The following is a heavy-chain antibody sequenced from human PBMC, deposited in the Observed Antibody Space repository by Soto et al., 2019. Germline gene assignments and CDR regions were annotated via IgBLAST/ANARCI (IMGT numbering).Heavy chain of an antibody. CDR3: ARMGLLHGMDV. Sequence: QVQVVESGGGVVQPGRSLRLSCAAYGFTFSSYAMHLVRQAPGKGLEWVALISYDGSNKYYADSVKGRFAISRDNSKNTLYLQMNSLRSEDTAVYYCARMGLLHGMDVWGQGTTVTVSS. J-gene: IGHJ6*02. CDR2: ISYDGSNK. V-gene: IGHV3-30*09. D-gene: IGHD2-15*01. CDR1: GFTFSSYA.